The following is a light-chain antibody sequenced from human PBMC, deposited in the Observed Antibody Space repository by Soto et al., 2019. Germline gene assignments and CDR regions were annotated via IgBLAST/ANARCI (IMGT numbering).Light chain of an antibody. J-gene: IGKJ1*01. Sequence: EIVLTQSPGTLSLSPGERATLSCRASQSVSNFLAWYQQKPGQAPRLLIFGASSRAPGIPDRFSGSWSGTDFTLTISRREPEDFAINYCQEYGSSTFGQGTKVEIK. V-gene: IGKV3-20*01. CDR3: QEYGSST. CDR2: GAS. CDR1: QSVSNF.